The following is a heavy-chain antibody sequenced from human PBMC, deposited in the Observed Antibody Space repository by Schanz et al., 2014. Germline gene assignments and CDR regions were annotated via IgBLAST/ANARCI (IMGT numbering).Heavy chain of an antibody. D-gene: IGHD6-19*01. CDR1: GGTFSSYT. CDR2: IIPILGIT. CDR3: ARGLVDERWLDLNEAFDI. Sequence: QVQLVQSGAEVMKPGSSVKVSCKASGGTFSSYTINWVRQAPGQGLEWMGRIIPILGITNVAQTFQDRVTITANKTTSTDYMELSSMRSEDTADYYCARGLVDERWLDLNEAFDIWGQGTIVTVSS. J-gene: IGHJ3*02. V-gene: IGHV1-69*02.